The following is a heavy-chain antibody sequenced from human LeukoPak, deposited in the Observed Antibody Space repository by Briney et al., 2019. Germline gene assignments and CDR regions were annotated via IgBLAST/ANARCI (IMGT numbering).Heavy chain of an antibody. V-gene: IGHV1-46*01. Sequence: ASVKVSCKASGYTFTTSFTTYYMHWVRQAPGQGLEWMGIINPSGGTTTYAQKFQGRVTMTRDTSTSTVYMEVSSLRAEDTALYYCAKDKYYYDSSGYYAHFDYWGQGTLVTVSS. D-gene: IGHD3-22*01. CDR1: GYTFTTSFTTYY. J-gene: IGHJ4*02. CDR2: INPSGGTT. CDR3: AKDKYYYDSSGYYAHFDY.